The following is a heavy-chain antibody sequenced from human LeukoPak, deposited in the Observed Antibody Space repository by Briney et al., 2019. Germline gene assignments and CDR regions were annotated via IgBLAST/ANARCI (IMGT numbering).Heavy chain of an antibody. CDR2: TYYRSKWYN. CDR3: AISSVPALRGGDAFDI. J-gene: IGHJ3*02. Sequence: SQTLSLTCAISGDSVSSNGAAWNWIRQSPSRGLEWLGRTYYRSKWYNDYAVSVKGRITINPDTSKNQFSLQLNSVTPEDTAVYYCAISSVPALRGGDAFDIWGQGTMVTVSS. CDR1: GDSVSSNGAA. V-gene: IGHV6-1*01. D-gene: IGHD2-2*01.